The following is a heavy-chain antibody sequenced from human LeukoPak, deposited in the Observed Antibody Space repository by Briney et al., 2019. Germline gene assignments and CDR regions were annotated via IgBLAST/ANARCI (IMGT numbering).Heavy chain of an antibody. CDR1: GDSVSSNSAA. CDR3: VRDYSYTSGNRLDP. D-gene: IGHD2-2*02. J-gene: IGHJ5*02. Sequence: SQTLSLTCAISGDSVSSNSAAWNWIRQSPSRGLEWLGRTYYRSKWYSDYAISVKSRITINPDTAKNQFSLQLNSVTPEDAAVYYCVRDYSYTSGNRLDPWGQGTLVTVSS. CDR2: TYYRSKWYS. V-gene: IGHV6-1*01.